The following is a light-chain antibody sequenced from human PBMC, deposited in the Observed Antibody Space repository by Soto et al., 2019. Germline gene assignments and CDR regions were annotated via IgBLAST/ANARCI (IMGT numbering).Light chain of an antibody. CDR3: CSYVGSSASWV. CDR1: NSDLGNNNL. V-gene: IGLV2-23*02. Sequence: QSVVTQPASVSGSPGQSITISCTGSNSDLGNNNLVSWYRQHPGKVPRLIIYEVSKRTSGVSNRFSGSKSGNTASLTISGLQTEDEADYYCCSYVGSSASWVFGGGTKVTVL. J-gene: IGLJ3*02. CDR2: EVS.